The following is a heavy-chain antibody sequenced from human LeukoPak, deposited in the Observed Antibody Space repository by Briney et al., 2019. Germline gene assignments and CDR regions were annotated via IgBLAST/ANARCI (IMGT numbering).Heavy chain of an antibody. CDR2: IYYSGST. Sequence: SETLSLTCTASGGSISSYYWSWIRQPPGKGLEWIGYIYYSGSTNYNPSLKSRVTISVDTSKNQFSLKLSSVTAADTAVYYCAATYSYGAYYYYGMDVWGQGTTVTVSS. CDR1: GGSISSYY. D-gene: IGHD5-18*01. CDR3: AATYSYGAYYYYGMDV. V-gene: IGHV4-59*01. J-gene: IGHJ6*02.